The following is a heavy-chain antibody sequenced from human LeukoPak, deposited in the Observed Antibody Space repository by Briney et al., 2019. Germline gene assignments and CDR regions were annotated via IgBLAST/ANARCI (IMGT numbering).Heavy chain of an antibody. D-gene: IGHD5-24*01. V-gene: IGHV4-34*01. CDR2: IDHRGDT. CDR3: ARGATISETGYFDF. J-gene: IGHJ4*03. Sequence: SETLSLTCAVYVGSFSRYYWSWIRQSPGKGLEWIAEIDHRGDTNYNPSVKSRVTISVDTSKNQFSLKVRSLSAADTAVYYCARGATISETGYFDFWGQGTLVTVSS. CDR1: VGSFSRYY.